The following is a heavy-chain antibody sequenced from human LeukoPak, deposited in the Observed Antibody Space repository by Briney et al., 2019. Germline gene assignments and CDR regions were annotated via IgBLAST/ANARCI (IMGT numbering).Heavy chain of an antibody. CDR1: GQTFTRYY. Sequence: ASVKVSCKASGQTFTRYYVHWARQAPGQGLEWMGIINPSDGRPSYAQKFEGRVTMIRDTSTSALYMELRSLRSEDTAVYYCARARGYSYGPLDSWGQGTLVTVSS. J-gene: IGHJ4*02. CDR3: ARARGYSYGPLDS. D-gene: IGHD5-18*01. V-gene: IGHV1-46*01. CDR2: INPSDGRP.